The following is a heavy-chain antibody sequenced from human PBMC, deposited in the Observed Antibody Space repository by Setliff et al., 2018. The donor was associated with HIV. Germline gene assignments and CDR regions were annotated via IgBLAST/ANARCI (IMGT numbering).Heavy chain of an antibody. J-gene: IGHJ6*03. CDR2: IGTAGDT. V-gene: IGHV3-13*01. Sequence: GGSLRLSCAASGFTFSSYDMHWVRQATGKGLEWVSAIGTAGDTYYPGSVKGRFTISRENAKNSLYLQMNSLRAEDTAVYYCARAGVVEGYYYYYYMDVWGKGTTVTVSS. D-gene: IGHD2-15*01. CDR1: GFTFSSYD. CDR3: ARAGVVEGYYYYYYMDV.